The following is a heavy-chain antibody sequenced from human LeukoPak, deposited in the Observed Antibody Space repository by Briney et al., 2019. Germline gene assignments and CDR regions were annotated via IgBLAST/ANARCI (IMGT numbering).Heavy chain of an antibody. CDR3: AVAYDGAEGYFDL. J-gene: IGHJ2*01. Sequence: SVKVSCKASGGNFVTYYITWVRQAPGQGLEWMGGVSPALVISYYAQKFQGRLTISADTSTTTAYMELTSLRPEDTAVYYCAVAYDGAEGYFDLWGRGTLVTVSS. V-gene: IGHV1-69*10. CDR1: GGNFVTYY. D-gene: IGHD3-22*01. CDR2: VSPALVIS.